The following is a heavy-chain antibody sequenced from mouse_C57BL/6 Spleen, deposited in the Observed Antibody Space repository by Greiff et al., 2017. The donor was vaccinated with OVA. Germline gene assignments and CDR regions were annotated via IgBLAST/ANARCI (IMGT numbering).Heavy chain of an antibody. CDR2: ISDGGSYT. J-gene: IGHJ2*01. D-gene: IGHD2-3*01. CDR3: AREKAYDGPYCDY. V-gene: IGHV5-4*01. CDR1: GFTFSSYA. Sequence: EVQLVESGGGLVKPGGSLKLSCAASGFTFSSYAMSWVRQTPEKRLEWVATISDGGSYTYYPDNVKGRFTISRDNAKNNLYLQMSHLKSEDTAMYYWAREKAYDGPYCDYWGQGTTLTVAS.